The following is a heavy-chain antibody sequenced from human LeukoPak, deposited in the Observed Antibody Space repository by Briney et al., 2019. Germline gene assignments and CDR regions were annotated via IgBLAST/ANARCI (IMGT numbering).Heavy chain of an antibody. D-gene: IGHD3-22*01. V-gene: IGHV4-59*12. Sequence: SETLSLTCTVSGGSISSYYWSWIRQPPGKGLEWIGYIYYSGSTNYNPSLKSRVTISVDKSKNQFSLKLSSVTAADTAVYYCARSQDYYDSSGYYWGQGTLVTVSS. CDR3: ARSQDYYDSSGYY. CDR1: GGSISSYY. CDR2: IYYSGST. J-gene: IGHJ4*02.